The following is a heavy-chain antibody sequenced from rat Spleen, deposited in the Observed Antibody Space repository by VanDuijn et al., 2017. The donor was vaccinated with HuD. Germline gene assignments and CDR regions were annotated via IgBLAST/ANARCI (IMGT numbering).Heavy chain of an antibody. J-gene: IGHJ4*01. CDR3: TRESWGFFMDA. CDR1: GFSLTNNG. Sequence: QVQLKESGPGLVQPSQTLSLTCTVSGFSLTNNGVSWVRQSPGKGLEWMGIIWGHGKTDYNSALKSRLSINRDTSKSQVFLKVNSLVTDDTAIYYFTRESWGFFMDAWGQGASVTVSS. CDR2: IWGHGKT. V-gene: IGHV2S75*01. D-gene: IGHD4-1*01.